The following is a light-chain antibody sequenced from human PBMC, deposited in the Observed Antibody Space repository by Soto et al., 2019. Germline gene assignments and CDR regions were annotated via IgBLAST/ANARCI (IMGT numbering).Light chain of an antibody. CDR1: QSVSSSY. CDR3: QQYNDWPLT. V-gene: IGKV3-15*01. Sequence: PGKRVTLSCRASQSVSSSYLSWYQQKPGQAPRLLIYGASTRATGIPARFSGTGSGTEFTLTISSLQSEDFALYYCQQYNDWPLTLGQGTKVDIK. J-gene: IGKJ1*01. CDR2: GAS.